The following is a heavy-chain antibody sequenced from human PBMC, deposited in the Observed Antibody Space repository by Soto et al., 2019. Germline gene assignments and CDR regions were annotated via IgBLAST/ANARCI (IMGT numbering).Heavy chain of an antibody. CDR3: ARVSCTSTNCLYYFDS. J-gene: IGHJ4*02. D-gene: IGHD2-2*01. V-gene: IGHV3-49*03. Sequence: GGSLRLSCTASGFTFGDYAMSWFRHAPGKGLEWVGFIRSKDFGGTREYAASVKGRFTISRDDSQSIAYLQMNSLKTEDTAMYYCARVSCTSTNCLYYFDSWGQGTLVTVSS. CDR1: GFTFGDYA. CDR2: IRSKDFGGTR.